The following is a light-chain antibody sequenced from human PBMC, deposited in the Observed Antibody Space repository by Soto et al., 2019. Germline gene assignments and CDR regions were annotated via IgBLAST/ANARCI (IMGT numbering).Light chain of an antibody. CDR2: KAS. J-gene: IGKJ4*01. CDR1: QSISSW. V-gene: IGKV1-5*03. Sequence: DIQMTQSTSTLSASVGDRVTITCRASQSISSWLAWYQQKPGKAPKLLIYKASSLQSGVPSRFSGSGSGTEFTLTISSLQPDDFATYYCQQYNSYPLTFGGGTKVEI. CDR3: QQYNSYPLT.